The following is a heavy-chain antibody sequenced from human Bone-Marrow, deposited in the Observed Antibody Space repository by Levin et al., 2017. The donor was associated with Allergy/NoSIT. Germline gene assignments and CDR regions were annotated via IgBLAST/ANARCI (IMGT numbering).Heavy chain of an antibody. CDR3: AKVSTYDSTGFDSHLYSMDV. CDR2: ILYDGSKT. J-gene: IGHJ6*02. CDR1: GFSFRSYG. V-gene: IGHV3-30*18. Sequence: GGSLRLSCEASGFSFRSYGMHWVRQAPGKGLEWVASILYDGSKTYYAEPVKGRFTISRDNSKNILYLQTNSVRAEDTAVYYCAKVSTYDSTGFDSHLYSMDVWGQGTTVTVSS. D-gene: IGHD3-22*01.